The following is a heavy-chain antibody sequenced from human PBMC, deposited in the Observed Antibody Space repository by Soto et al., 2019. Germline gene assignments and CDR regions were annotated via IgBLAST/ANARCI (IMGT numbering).Heavy chain of an antibody. V-gene: IGHV3-30*18. Sequence: GGSLRLSCTGSGFTFGNYGMHWVRQAPGKGLEWVASTSYDGNNKYYADSLKGRFTISRDNSKKMVYLQMTSLGPEDTAVYYCAKGGGSAREFDYWGQGALVTVYS. CDR3: AKGGGSAREFDY. CDR2: TSYDGNNK. D-gene: IGHD1-26*01. CDR1: GFTFGNYG. J-gene: IGHJ4*02.